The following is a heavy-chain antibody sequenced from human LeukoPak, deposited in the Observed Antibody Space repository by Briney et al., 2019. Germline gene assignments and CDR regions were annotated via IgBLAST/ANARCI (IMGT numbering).Heavy chain of an antibody. D-gene: IGHD4-11*01. Sequence: GGSLRLSCAASGFTFSSYWMSWVRDAPGKGREWVANIKQDGSEKYYVDSVKGGFTISRDNAKNLLYLQINSLRAEDTAVYYCAREDYIDAFDIWGQGTMVTVSS. J-gene: IGHJ3*02. CDR1: GFTFSSYW. CDR2: IKQDGSEK. CDR3: AREDYIDAFDI. V-gene: IGHV3-7*04.